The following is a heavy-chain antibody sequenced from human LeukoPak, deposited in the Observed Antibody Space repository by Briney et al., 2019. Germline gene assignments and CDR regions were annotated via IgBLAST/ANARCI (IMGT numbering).Heavy chain of an antibody. CDR1: GYTFTSYA. CDR3: ARDRMGYCSGGSCYPFEY. V-gene: IGHV1-3*01. Sequence: RASVKVSCKASGYTFTSYAMHWVRQAPGQRLEWMGWINAGNGNTKYSQKFQGRVTITRDTSASTAYMELRSLRSDDTAVYYCARDRMGYCSGGSCYPFEYWGQGTLVTVSS. CDR2: INAGNGNT. D-gene: IGHD2-15*01. J-gene: IGHJ4*02.